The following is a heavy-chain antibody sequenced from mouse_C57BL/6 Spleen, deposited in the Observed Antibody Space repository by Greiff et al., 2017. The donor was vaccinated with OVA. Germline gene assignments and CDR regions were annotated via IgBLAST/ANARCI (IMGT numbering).Heavy chain of an antibody. V-gene: IGHV1-15*01. D-gene: IGHD1-1*01. CDR3: TRGGITTVVEGAWFAY. J-gene: IGHJ3*01. Sequence: QVQLQQSGAELVRPGASVTLSCKASGYTFTDYEMHWVKQTPVHGLEWIGAIDPETGGTAYNQKFKGKAILTADKSSSTAYMELRSLTSEDSAVYYCTRGGITTVVEGAWFAYWGQGTLVTVSA. CDR1: GYTFTDYE. CDR2: IDPETGGT.